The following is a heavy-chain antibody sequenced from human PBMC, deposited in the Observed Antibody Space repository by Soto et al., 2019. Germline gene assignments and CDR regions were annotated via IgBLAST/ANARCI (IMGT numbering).Heavy chain of an antibody. CDR1: GYKFTSHW. CDR2: IDPGDSET. D-gene: IGHD3-3*01. Sequence: GESLKISCEGSGYKFTSHWIGWVRQMPGKGLDWMGIIDPGDSETRYSPSFQGQVTISVDESINTAYLQWSSLKASDTAIYFCARQQRSDFWSGLDPFDIWGQGTMVTVSS. V-gene: IGHV5-51*01. J-gene: IGHJ3*02. CDR3: ARQQRSDFWSGLDPFDI.